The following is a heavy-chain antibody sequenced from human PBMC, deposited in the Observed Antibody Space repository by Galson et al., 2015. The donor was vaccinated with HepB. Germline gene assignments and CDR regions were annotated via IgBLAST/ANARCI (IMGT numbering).Heavy chain of an antibody. V-gene: IGHV3-66*02. D-gene: IGHD6-13*01. CDR1: GFTVSSNY. CDR3: ARAVYSSSWHSGWDV. J-gene: IGHJ6*02. CDR2: IYSGGST. Sequence: SLRLSCAASGFTVSSNYMSWVRQAPGKGLEWVSVIYSGGSTYYADSVKGRFTISRDNSKNTLYLQMNSLRAEDTAVYYCARAVYSSSWHSGWDVWGQGTTVTVSS.